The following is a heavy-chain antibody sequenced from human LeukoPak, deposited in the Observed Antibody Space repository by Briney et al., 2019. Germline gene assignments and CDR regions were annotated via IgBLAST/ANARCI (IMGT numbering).Heavy chain of an antibody. J-gene: IGHJ5*02. CDR3: ARGSRFLECLSHEVQNGFDP. V-gene: IGHV3-21*01. CDR2: ISSSSSYI. Sequence: GSLRLSCAASGFTFSSYSMNWVRQAPGKGLEWVSSISSSSSYIYYADSVKGRFTICRDNTKNSLYLQMNSLKAEDTAAYYCARGSRFLECLSHEVQNGFDPWGQGTLVTVSS. CDR1: GFTFSSYS. D-gene: IGHD3-3*01.